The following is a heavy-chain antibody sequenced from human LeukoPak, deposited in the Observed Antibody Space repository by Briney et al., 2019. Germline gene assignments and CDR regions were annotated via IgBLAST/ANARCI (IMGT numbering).Heavy chain of an antibody. CDR3: ARDGREQWLVPKDAFDI. V-gene: IGHV3-33*01. CDR2: IRYDGSNK. J-gene: IGHJ3*02. Sequence: GGSLRLSCAASGFTFSSYGMHWVRQAPGKGLEWVAVIRYDGSNKYYADSVKGRFTISRDNSKNTLYLQMNSLRAEDTAVYYCARDGREQWLVPKDAFDIWGQGTMVTVSS. CDR1: GFTFSSYG. D-gene: IGHD6-19*01.